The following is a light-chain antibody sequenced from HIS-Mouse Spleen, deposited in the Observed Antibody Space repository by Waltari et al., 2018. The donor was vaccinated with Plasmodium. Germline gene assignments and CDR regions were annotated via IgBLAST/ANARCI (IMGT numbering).Light chain of an antibody. CDR3: SSYAGSNNWV. Sequence: QSALTQPPSASGSPGQSVTISCTGTSSDVGGYNYVSWYQQHPGKAPKRMIYDVSKRPSGVPDRFSGSKSGNTASLTVSGLQAEDEADYYCSSYAGSNNWVFGGGTKLTVL. J-gene: IGLJ2*01. CDR1: SSDVGGYNY. CDR2: DVS. V-gene: IGLV2-8*01.